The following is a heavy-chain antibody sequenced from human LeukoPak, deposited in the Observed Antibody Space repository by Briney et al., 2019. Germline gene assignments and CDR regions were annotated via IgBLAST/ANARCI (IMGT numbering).Heavy chain of an antibody. CDR2: IYHSGST. Sequence: SQTLSLTCTVSGGSISSGGYYWSWIRQPPGKGLEWIGYIYHSGSTYYNPSLKSRVTISVDRSKNQFSLKLSSVTAADTAVYYCARGLSQHPAGNFDLWGRGTLVTVSS. V-gene: IGHV4-30-2*01. CDR1: GGSISSGGYY. J-gene: IGHJ2*01. CDR3: ARGLSQHPAGNFDL. D-gene: IGHD6-13*01.